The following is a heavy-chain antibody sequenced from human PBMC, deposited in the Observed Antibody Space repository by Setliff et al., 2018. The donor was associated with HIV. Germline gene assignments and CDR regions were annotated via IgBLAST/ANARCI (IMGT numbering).Heavy chain of an antibody. V-gene: IGHV3-74*01. CDR3: ARDSVRGASWYPGGFDV. D-gene: IGHD3-10*01. CDR1: GFTFSTYW. Sequence: GGSLRLSCAASGFTFSTYWMHWVRQAPGKGLVWVSRIKTDGSSTSYADSVKGRFTISRDNAKNTLFLQMNSLRAEDTAVYYCARDSVRGASWYPGGFDVWGQGAMVTVSS. CDR2: IKTDGSST. J-gene: IGHJ3*01.